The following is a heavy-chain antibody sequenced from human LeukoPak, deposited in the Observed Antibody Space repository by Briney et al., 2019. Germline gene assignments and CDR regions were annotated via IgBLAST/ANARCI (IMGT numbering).Heavy chain of an antibody. CDR3: AREASGSYMFFAY. J-gene: IGHJ4*02. CDR1: GGTFSSYA. CDR2: IIPIFGTA. Sequence: ASVTVSCKASGGTFSSYAISWVRQAPGQGLEWMGRIIPIFGTANYAQKFQGRVTITADKSKSTAYMELSSLRSEDTAVYYCAREASGSYMFFAYWGQGTLVTVSS. D-gene: IGHD1-26*01. V-gene: IGHV1-69*06.